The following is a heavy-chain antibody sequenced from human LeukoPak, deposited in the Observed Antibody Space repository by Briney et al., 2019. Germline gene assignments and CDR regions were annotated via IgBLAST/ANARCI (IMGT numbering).Heavy chain of an antibody. CDR1: GFTFSGYG. D-gene: IGHD6-19*01. Sequence: PGGCLRLSCAASGFTFSGYGMHWVRQAPGKGLEWVAVISYDGSNKYYADSVKGRFTISRDNSKNTLYLQMNSLRAEDTAVYYCAKGGWYGSYWGQGTLVTVSS. V-gene: IGHV3-30*18. CDR2: ISYDGSNK. CDR3: AKGGWYGSY. J-gene: IGHJ4*02.